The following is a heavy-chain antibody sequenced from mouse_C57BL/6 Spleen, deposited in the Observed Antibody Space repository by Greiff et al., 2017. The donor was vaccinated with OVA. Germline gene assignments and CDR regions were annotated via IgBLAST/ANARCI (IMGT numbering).Heavy chain of an antibody. CDR2: IYPGSGST. CDR1: GYTFTSYW. Sequence: VKLQQPGAELVKPGASVKLSCKASGYTFTSYWITWVKQRPGQGLEWIGDIYPGSGSTNYNEKFKSKATLTVDTSSSTAYMQLSSLTSEDSAVYYCARGVYYGNFYYFDYWGQGTTLTVSS. D-gene: IGHD2-1*01. J-gene: IGHJ2*01. CDR3: ARGVYYGNFYYFDY. V-gene: IGHV1-55*01.